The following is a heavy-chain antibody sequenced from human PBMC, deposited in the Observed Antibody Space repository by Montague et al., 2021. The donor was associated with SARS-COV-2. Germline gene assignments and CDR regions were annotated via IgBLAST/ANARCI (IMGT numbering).Heavy chain of an antibody. CDR1: GGSISSSSYY. J-gene: IGHJ5*02. CDR2: IYSSGST. CDR3: TRHCVVRGVSAGGFDP. D-gene: IGHD3-10*01. V-gene: IGHV4-39*01. Sequence: SETLSLTCTVSGGSISSSSYYWGWIRQPPGKVLEWIGSIYSSGSTYYNPSLKRRVTISVDTSKNQFSLKLSSVTAAVTAVYYCTRHCVVRGVSAGGFDPWGQGTLVTVSS.